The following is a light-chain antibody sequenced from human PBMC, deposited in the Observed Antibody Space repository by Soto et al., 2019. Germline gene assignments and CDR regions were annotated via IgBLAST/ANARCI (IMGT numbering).Light chain of an antibody. J-gene: IGKJ1*01. CDR3: QQYDSFSVT. Sequence: DIQMTQSPSSLSASVGDRVTITCQASQDINNYLNWYQQKPGKAPKLLIYDASNLETGVPSRFSGSGSGTDFTFTISSLQPEDIATYYCQQYDSFSVTFGQGTKVEIK. CDR2: DAS. V-gene: IGKV1-33*01. CDR1: QDINNY.